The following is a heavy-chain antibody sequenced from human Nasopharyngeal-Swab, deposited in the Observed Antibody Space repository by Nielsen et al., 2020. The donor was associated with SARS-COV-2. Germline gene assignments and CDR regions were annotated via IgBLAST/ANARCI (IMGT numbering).Heavy chain of an antibody. D-gene: IGHD3-16*01. CDR3: ARDYTRFDY. Sequence: GGSLRLSCAASGFTFSSYWMSWVRQAPGKGLEWVAYIKEDGSEKYFVDSVKGRFTISRDNAKNSLYLQMNSLRAEDTPVYYCARDYTRFDYWGQGTLVTVSS. CDR2: IKEDGSEK. V-gene: IGHV3-7*05. CDR1: GFTFSSYW. J-gene: IGHJ4*02.